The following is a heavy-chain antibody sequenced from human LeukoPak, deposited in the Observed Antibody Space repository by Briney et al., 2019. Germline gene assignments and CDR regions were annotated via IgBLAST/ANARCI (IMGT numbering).Heavy chain of an antibody. D-gene: IGHD3-3*01. CDR1: GFTFSSYA. V-gene: IGHV3-23*01. Sequence: GGSLRLSCAASGFTFSSYAMSWVRQAPGKGLEWVSAISGSGGSTYYADSVKGRFTISRDNSKNTLYLQMNSLRAEDTAVYYCAKVDVLRFLEWLYFDYWGQGTLVTVSS. CDR2: ISGSGGST. J-gene: IGHJ4*02. CDR3: AKVDVLRFLEWLYFDY.